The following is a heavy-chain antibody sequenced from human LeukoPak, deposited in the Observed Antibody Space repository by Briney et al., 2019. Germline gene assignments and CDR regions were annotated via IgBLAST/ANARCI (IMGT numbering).Heavy chain of an antibody. J-gene: IGHJ4*02. Sequence: GGSLRLSCAASGFIFTSYSMNWVRQAPGKGLEWVSSLSGSGGSTYYADSVKGRFTISRDNSKNTLYLQMNSLRAEDTAVYYCASWSLGLVDYWGQGTLVTVSS. V-gene: IGHV3-23*01. CDR3: ASWSLGLVDY. CDR1: GFIFTSYS. D-gene: IGHD3-16*01. CDR2: LSGSGGST.